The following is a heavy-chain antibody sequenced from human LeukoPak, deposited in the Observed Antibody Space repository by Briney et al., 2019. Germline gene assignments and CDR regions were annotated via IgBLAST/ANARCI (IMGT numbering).Heavy chain of an antibody. Sequence: SSETLSLTCTVSGSSISSYYFSGIWQPPGKGLEWIGYISYSGSSNYNPSLKSRVTISEDTSKSQFSLKLRSVTAADTAVYYCARDYDILTGYGDAFDVWGQGTKVTVSS. J-gene: IGHJ3*01. V-gene: IGHV4-59*01. D-gene: IGHD3-9*01. CDR1: GSSISSYY. CDR3: ARDYDILTGYGDAFDV. CDR2: ISYSGSS.